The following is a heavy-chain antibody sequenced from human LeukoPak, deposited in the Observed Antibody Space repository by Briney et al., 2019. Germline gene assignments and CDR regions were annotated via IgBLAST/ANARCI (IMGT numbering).Heavy chain of an antibody. CDR2: ISAYNGNT. CDR1: GYTFTSYG. D-gene: IGHD3-3*01. V-gene: IGHV1-18*01. J-gene: IGHJ6*03. Sequence: ASVKVSCKASGYTFTSYGISWVRQAPGQGLEWMGWISAYNGNTNYAQKLQGRVTMTTDTSTSTAYMELRSLRSDDTAVYYCATAGRDGDFWSGYYWDYYYDMDVWGKGTTVTVSS. CDR3: ATAGRDGDFWSGYYWDYYYDMDV.